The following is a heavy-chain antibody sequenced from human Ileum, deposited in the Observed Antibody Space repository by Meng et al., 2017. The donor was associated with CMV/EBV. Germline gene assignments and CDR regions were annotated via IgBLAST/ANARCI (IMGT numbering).Heavy chain of an antibody. J-gene: IGHJ5*02. CDR3: ARVAGYCTTTGCTESWFDP. Sequence: CGCSSWSWSRQPPGQGLGLILYIYDSRSAYHNPSLKSQVTISLDRSKSQFSLKLTSVKAADTAVYYCARVAGYCTTTGCTESWFDPWGQGTLVTVSS. CDR2: IYDSRSA. CDR1: CGCSS. V-gene: IGHV4-30-2*01. D-gene: IGHD2-2*01.